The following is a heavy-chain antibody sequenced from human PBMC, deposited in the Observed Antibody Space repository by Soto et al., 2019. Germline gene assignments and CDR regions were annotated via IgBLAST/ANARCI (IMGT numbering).Heavy chain of an antibody. V-gene: IGHV3-30*03. CDR3: AGEGTGGDYWGDH. Sequence: QVQLVESGGGVVQPGRSLSLSCAASGFTFDTYGMHWVRQAPGKGLEWLAVTSWDEGSKYYADSVKGRFTISRDNSKNTLYLQMDSLRPEDTAIYFCAGEGTGGDYWGDHWGQGTLVTVSS. D-gene: IGHD3-3*01. J-gene: IGHJ5*02. CDR2: TSWDEGSK. CDR1: GFTFDTYG.